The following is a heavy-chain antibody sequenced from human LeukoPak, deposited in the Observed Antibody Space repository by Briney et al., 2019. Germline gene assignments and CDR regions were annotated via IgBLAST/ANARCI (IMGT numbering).Heavy chain of an antibody. J-gene: IGHJ6*03. CDR1: GFTFSDYY. Sequence: GSLRLSCAASGFTFSDYYMSWIRQAPGKGLEWIGSIYYSGSTYYNPSLKSRVTISVDTSKNQFSLKLSSVTAADTAVYYCARRGSSHPDYYYYYMDVWGKGTTVTVSS. V-gene: IGHV4-39*01. CDR2: IYYSGST. D-gene: IGHD3-16*01. CDR3: ARRGSSHPDYYYYYMDV.